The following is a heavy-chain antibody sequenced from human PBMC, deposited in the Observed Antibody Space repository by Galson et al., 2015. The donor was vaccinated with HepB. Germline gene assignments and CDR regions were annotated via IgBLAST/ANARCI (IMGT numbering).Heavy chain of an antibody. CDR3: AKDSIELRYFDY. CDR1: GFTFSSYA. D-gene: IGHD1-7*01. CDR2: ISGSGGST. Sequence: SLRLSCAASGFTFSSYAMSWVRQAPGKGLEWVSAISGSGGSTYYADSVKGRFTISRDNSKNTLYLQMNSLRAEDTAVYYCAKDSIELRYFDYWGQGTLVTVSS. V-gene: IGHV3-23*01. J-gene: IGHJ4*02.